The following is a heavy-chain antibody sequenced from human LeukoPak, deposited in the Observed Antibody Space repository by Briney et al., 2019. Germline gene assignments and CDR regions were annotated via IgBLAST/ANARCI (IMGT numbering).Heavy chain of an antibody. CDR3: ARDIVGGGFDP. D-gene: IGHD1-26*01. CDR1: GFTFSSYD. CDR2: IGTAGDT. Sequence: PGGSLRLSCAASGFTFSSYDMHWVRQATGKGLEWVSAIGTAGDTYYPGSVKGRFTISRENAENSLYLQMNSLRAGDTAVYYCARDIVGGGFDPWGQGTLVTVSS. V-gene: IGHV3-13*01. J-gene: IGHJ5*02.